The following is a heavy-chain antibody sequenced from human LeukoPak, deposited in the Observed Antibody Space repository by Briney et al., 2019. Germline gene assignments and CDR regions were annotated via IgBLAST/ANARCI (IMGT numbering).Heavy chain of an antibody. V-gene: IGHV1-18*01. J-gene: IGHJ4*02. CDR1: GYTFTSYG. Sequence: ASVKVSCKASGYTFTSYGISWVRQAPGQGREWMGWISAYNGNTNYAQKLQGRVTMTTDTSTSTAYMELRSLRSDDTAVYYCARSTRYSSSWYSDYWGQGTLVTVSS. CDR3: ARSTRYSSSWYSDY. CDR2: ISAYNGNT. D-gene: IGHD6-13*01.